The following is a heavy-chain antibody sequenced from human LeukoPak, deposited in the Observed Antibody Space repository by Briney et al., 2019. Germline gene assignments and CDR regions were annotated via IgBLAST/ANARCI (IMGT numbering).Heavy chain of an antibody. Sequence: PWEPLSLTCSVSGGSISGWYWSWIRKPPGKGREWLGYIYGGGSTNYNPSLKRRVTMSIATSKNHFSLKLTSVPAAATATYYCARETSLAGFASGLAFNYWGQGILVTVS. J-gene: IGHJ4*02. CDR1: GGSISGWY. CDR2: IYGGGST. V-gene: IGHV4-59*13. CDR3: ARETSLAGFASGLAFNY. D-gene: IGHD6-19*01.